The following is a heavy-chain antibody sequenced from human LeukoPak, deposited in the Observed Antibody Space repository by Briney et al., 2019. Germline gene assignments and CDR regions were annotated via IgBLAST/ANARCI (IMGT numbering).Heavy chain of an antibody. V-gene: IGHV1-2*02. D-gene: IGHD3-10*01. CDR1: GYTFTAYY. Sequence: ASVKVSCKASGYTFTAYYIHWVRQAPGQGLEWMGWINPNNGGANYVQKLQGRVTMTRDTSISTAYMELSRLRSDDTAVYYCARGSYYNENWFDPWGQGTLVTVSS. CDR3: ARGSYYNENWFDP. J-gene: IGHJ5*02. CDR2: INPNNGGA.